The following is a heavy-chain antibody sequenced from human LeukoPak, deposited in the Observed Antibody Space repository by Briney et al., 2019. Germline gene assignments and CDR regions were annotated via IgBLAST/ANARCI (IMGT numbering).Heavy chain of an antibody. D-gene: IGHD3-22*01. CDR1: GFTFSSYA. CDR2: ISYDGSNK. Sequence: PGGSLRLSCAASGFTFSSYAMHWVRQAPGKELEWVAVISYDGSNKYYADSVKGRFTISRDNSKNTLYLQVNSLRAEDTAVYYCARGAYSSGYYRHDSWGQGTLVTVSS. J-gene: IGHJ4*02. V-gene: IGHV3-30-3*01. CDR3: ARGAYSSGYYRHDS.